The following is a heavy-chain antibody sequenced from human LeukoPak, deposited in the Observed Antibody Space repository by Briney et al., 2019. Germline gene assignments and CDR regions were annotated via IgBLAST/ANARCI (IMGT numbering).Heavy chain of an antibody. Sequence: GRSLRLSCVVSGFRFDDYGMHWVRQAPGKGLEWVSGISWSGNTTGYADSVKGRFTISRDSAKNSLYLQMNSLRAEDTAVYYCARGPYCSSTSCSPYYYYYMDVWGKGTTVTVSS. D-gene: IGHD2-2*01. CDR1: GFRFDDYG. J-gene: IGHJ6*03. CDR2: ISWSGNTT. CDR3: ARGPYCSSTSCSPYYYYYMDV. V-gene: IGHV3-9*01.